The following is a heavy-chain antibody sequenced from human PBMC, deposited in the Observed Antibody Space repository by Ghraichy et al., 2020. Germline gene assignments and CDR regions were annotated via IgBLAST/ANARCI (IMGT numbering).Heavy chain of an antibody. Sequence: SETLSLTCTVSGGSIRSYYWSWIRQPAGKGLEWIGRIYSSGSTNYNPSLKSRVTMSVDTSKNLFSLKLTSVTAADTAVYYCARSEGSSLYRFDPWGQGTLVAVSS. J-gene: IGHJ5*02. CDR2: IYSSGST. CDR3: ARSEGSSLYRFDP. V-gene: IGHV4-4*07. D-gene: IGHD6-13*01. CDR1: GGSIRSYY.